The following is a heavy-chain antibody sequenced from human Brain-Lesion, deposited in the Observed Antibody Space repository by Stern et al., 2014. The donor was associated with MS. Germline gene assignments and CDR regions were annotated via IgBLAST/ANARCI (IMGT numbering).Heavy chain of an antibody. D-gene: IGHD1-14*01. CDR2: ISWNSGTI. J-gene: IGHJ4*02. CDR1: GFTFDDYA. CDR3: ARDITGSSAYFAY. V-gene: IGHV3-9*01. Sequence: EVQLEESGGDLVQPGRSLRLSCAAFGFTFDDYAMHWVRQAPGKGLEGVAGISWNSGTIGYADSVKGRFTTSRDNAYSSLYLQMNSLRPEDTALYYCARDITGSSAYFAYWGQGTLVTVSS.